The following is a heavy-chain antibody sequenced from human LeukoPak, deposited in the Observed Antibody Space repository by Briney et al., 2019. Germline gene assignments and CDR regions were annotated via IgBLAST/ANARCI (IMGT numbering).Heavy chain of an antibody. V-gene: IGHV4-31*03. Sequence: SETLSLTCTVSGVSVRSGGYYWSWIRQHPGKGLEYIGYIYNSGIFFHNPSLESRLTMSVDTSMNQFSLKLSSVTAADTAVYYCARGIGGYRFAPWGQGTLVIVSS. CDR1: GVSVRSGGYY. J-gene: IGHJ5*02. CDR3: ARGIGGYRFAP. D-gene: IGHD5-18*01. CDR2: IYNSGIF.